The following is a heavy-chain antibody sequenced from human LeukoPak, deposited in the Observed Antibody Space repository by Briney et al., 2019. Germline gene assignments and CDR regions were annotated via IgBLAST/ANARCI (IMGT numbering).Heavy chain of an antibody. D-gene: IGHD3-10*01. CDR1: GYTFTRYD. CDR3: ARVSSGSLKVFYFDY. V-gene: IGHV1-8*03. J-gene: IGHJ4*02. Sequence: GASVKVSCKASGYTFTRYDINWVRQATGQGLEWMGWMNPNSGNTGYAQKFQGRVTITRNTSISTAYMELSSLRSEDTAVYYCARVSSGSLKVFYFDYWGQGNLVTVSS. CDR2: MNPNSGNT.